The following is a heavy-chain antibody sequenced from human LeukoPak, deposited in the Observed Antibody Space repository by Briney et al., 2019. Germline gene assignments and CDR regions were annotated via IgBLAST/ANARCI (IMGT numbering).Heavy chain of an antibody. CDR1: GGSFSGYY. J-gene: IGHJ4*02. D-gene: IGHD3-10*01. CDR2: INHSGST. V-gene: IGHV4-34*01. CDR3: ARGSRWSGVRGYYFDY. Sequence: SETLSLTCAVYGGSFSGYYWSWIRQPPGKGLEWIGEINHSGSTNYNPSLKSRVTISVDTSKNQFSLKLSSVTAADTAVYHCARGSRWSGVRGYYFDYWGQGTLVTVSS.